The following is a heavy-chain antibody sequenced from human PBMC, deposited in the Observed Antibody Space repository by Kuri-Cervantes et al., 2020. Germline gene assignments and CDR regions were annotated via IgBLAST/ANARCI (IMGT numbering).Heavy chain of an antibody. Sequence: SETLSLTCTVSGGSISSGDYYWSWIRQPPGKGLEWIGSIYYSGSTYYNPSLKSRVTISVDASKNQFSLKLSSVTAADTAVYYCASVSIAVAVYFQHWGQGTLVTVSS. CDR2: IYYSGST. D-gene: IGHD6-19*01. J-gene: IGHJ1*01. CDR3: ASVSIAVAVYFQH. CDR1: GGSISSGDYY. V-gene: IGHV4-39*01.